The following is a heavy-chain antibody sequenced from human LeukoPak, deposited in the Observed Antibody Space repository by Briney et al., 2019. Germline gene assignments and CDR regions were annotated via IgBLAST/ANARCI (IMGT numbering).Heavy chain of an antibody. CDR1: GGSISNSNYY. J-gene: IGHJ3*02. CDR3: ARGRSLNAFDI. V-gene: IGHV4-39*07. CDR2: VYYSGST. Sequence: MPSETLSLTCTVSGGSISNSNYYWIWIRQPPGKGLEWIGSVYYSGSTYYNPSLKSRVTISVDTPKNQFSLKLSSVTAADTAVYYCARGRSLNAFDIWGQGTMVTVSS.